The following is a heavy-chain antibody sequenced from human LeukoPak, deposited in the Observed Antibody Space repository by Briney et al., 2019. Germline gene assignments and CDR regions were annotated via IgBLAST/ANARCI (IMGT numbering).Heavy chain of an antibody. CDR3: ARGAAIGDYEDYYFEY. V-gene: IGHV3-21*01. D-gene: IGHD4-17*01. J-gene: IGHJ4*02. CDR2: ISSSSSYI. Sequence: PGGSLRLSCAASGFTFSRYSMNWVRQAPGKGLQWVSSISSSSSYIYYADSVKGRFTISRDNAKNSLYLQMNSLRAEDTAVYYCARGAAIGDYEDYYFEYWGQGTLVTVSS. CDR1: GFTFSRYS.